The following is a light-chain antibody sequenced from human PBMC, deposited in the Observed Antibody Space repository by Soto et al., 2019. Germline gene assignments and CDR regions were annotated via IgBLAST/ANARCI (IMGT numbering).Light chain of an antibody. CDR3: QQTYSTPHT. V-gene: IGKV1-39*01. CDR2: AAI. J-gene: IGKJ2*01. Sequence: EIQMTQSPSSLSASVGDRVTITCRASQTITTYLNWYQHKPGKAPKLLIYAAISLQSGVPSRLSGSGSGTDFTLTISSLQPEDFATYYCQQTYSTPHTFGQGTKVDIK. CDR1: QTITTY.